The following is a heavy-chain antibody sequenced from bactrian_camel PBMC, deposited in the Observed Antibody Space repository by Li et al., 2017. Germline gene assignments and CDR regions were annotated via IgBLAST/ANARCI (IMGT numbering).Heavy chain of an antibody. CDR2: IYTRSGSP. V-gene: IGHV3S1*01. CDR1: GSTDF. J-gene: IGHJ4*01. CDR3: TTFRGSYYATPNIY. Sequence: HVQLVESGGGSVQTGGSLRLSCAVSGSTDFVAWFRQGAGEGREGVAAIYTRSGSPFYSDSVKGRFTISQDNAKNTLNLELSSLKNEDTAMYFCTTFRGSYYATPNIYWGQGTQVTVS. D-gene: IGHD1*01.